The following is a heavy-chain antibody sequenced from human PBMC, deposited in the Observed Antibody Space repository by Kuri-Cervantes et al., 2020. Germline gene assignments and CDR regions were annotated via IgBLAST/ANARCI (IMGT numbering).Heavy chain of an antibody. V-gene: IGHV3-49*02. CDR2: IRSKAYGGTT. J-gene: IGHJ3*02. D-gene: IGHD4-17*01. CDR3: TRDYGDYSANDAFDI. CDR1: GGSISSSNW. Sequence: GGSLRLSCAVSGGSISSSNWWSWVRQAPGKGLEWVGFIRSKAYGGTTEYAASVKGRFTISRDDSKSIAYPQMNSLKTEDTAVYYCTRDYGDYSANDAFDIWGQGTMVTVSS.